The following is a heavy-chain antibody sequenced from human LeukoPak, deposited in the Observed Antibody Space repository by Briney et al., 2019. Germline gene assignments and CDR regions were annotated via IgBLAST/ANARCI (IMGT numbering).Heavy chain of an antibody. CDR2: IYYSGST. D-gene: IGHD1-7*01. CDR1: GGSISSYY. V-gene: IGHV4-59*08. J-gene: IGHJ6*02. Sequence: PSETLSLTCTVPGGSISSYYWSWIRQPPGKGLEWIGYIYYSGSTNYNPSLKSRVTISVDTSKNQFSLKLSSVTAADTAVYYCARLDWNYEFYYYYGMDVWGQGTTVTVSS. CDR3: ARLDWNYEFYYYYGMDV.